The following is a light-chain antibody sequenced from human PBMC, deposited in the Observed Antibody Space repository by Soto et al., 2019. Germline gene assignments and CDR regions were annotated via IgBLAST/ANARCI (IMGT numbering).Light chain of an antibody. CDR1: PSVTNF. CDR2: GAF. V-gene: IGKV3-11*01. J-gene: IGKJ5*01. CDR3: QQRNVWPPVT. Sequence: IVLTQSPATLSLSPVERATLSCRASPSVTNFLAWYQQKPGQAPRLLIYGAFNRATGIPARFSGSGSGTDFTLTISSLEPEDSAVYYCQQRNVWPPVTFGQGTRLEIK.